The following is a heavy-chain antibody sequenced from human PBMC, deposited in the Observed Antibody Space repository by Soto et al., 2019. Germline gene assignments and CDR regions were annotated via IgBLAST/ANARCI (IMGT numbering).Heavy chain of an antibody. D-gene: IGHD6-25*01. V-gene: IGHV4-4*02. CDR1: SDSIAGENW. Sequence: QVQLQESGPGLVKPSETLSLTCTVSSDSIAGENWWSWVRQPPGMGLEGIGEIFDTGGTNYNPSLKSRVTMEVDKSKNQFSLKLISATAADTAVYYCARVFSSGSGWMYYFDFWGQGTLVSVSS. CDR3: ARVFSSGSGWMYYFDF. J-gene: IGHJ4*02. CDR2: IFDTGGT.